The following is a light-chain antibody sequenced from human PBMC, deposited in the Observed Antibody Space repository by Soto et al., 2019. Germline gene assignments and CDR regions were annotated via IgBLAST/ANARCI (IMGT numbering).Light chain of an antibody. CDR2: AAS. Sequence: AIRMTQSPSSLSASTGDRVTITCRASQGISSYLSWYQQKPGKAPKLLIYAASTLQSGVPSRFSGSGSGTDFALKISCLQSEDFETYYCQQSYSYPLTFGGGTTVEIK. CDR3: QQSYSYPLT. J-gene: IGKJ4*01. CDR1: QGISSY. V-gene: IGKV1-8*01.